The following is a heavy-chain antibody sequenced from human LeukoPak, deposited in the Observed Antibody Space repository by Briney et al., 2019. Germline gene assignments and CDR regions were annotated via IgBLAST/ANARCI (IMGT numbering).Heavy chain of an antibody. J-gene: IGHJ6*03. V-gene: IGHV3-30*02. D-gene: IGHD6-19*01. Sequence: GRSLRLSCAASGFTLSSYGMHWVRQAPGKGLEWVAFIRYDGSNKYYADSVKGRFTISRDNSKHTLYLQMNSLRSEDTAVYYCAKDRAVAGTVYYDYYMDVWGKETTVTASS. CDR2: IRYDGSNK. CDR3: AKDRAVAGTVYYDYYMDV. CDR1: GFTLSSYG.